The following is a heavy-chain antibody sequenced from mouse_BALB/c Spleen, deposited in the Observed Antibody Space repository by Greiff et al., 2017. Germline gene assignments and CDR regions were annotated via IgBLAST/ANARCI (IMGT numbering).Heavy chain of an antibody. Sequence: EVQRVESGGGLVQPGGSLKLSCAASGFTFSSYTMSWVRQTPEKRLEWVAYISNGGGSTYYPDTVKGRFTISRDNAKNTLYLQMSSLKSEDTAMYYCASHDGYYVEFAYWGQGTLVTVAA. CDR3: ASHDGYYVEFAY. CDR2: ISNGGGST. J-gene: IGHJ3*01. D-gene: IGHD2-3*01. CDR1: GFTFSSYT. V-gene: IGHV5-12-2*01.